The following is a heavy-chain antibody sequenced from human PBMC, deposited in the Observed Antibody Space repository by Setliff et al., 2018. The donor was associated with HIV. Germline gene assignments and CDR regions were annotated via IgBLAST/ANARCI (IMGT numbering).Heavy chain of an antibody. Sequence: PSETLSLTCNVSGSSFSSGIYYWTWIRQQPRKGLEWIGYISYSGSTDYNPSLKSRLTMSIDTSKSHFSLNLNSVTAADTAVSYCARGTTSITFDYWSQGTLVTVSS. D-gene: IGHD1-1*01. CDR3: ARGTTSITFDY. CDR2: ISYSGST. J-gene: IGHJ4*02. CDR1: GSSFSSGIYY. V-gene: IGHV4-31*03.